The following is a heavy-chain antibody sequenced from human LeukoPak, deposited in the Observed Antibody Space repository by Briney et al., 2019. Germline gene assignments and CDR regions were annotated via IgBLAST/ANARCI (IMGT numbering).Heavy chain of an antibody. CDR1: GGTFSSYA. J-gene: IGHJ6*03. CDR3: ATDSRPIVVVPAAMLAYNYYYYMDV. D-gene: IGHD2-2*01. V-gene: IGHV1-24*01. Sequence: ASVKVSCKASGGTFSSYAISWVRQAPGQGLEWMGGFDPEDGETIYAQKFQGRVTMTEDTSTDTAYMELSSLRSEDTAVYYCATDSRPIVVVPAAMLAYNYYYYMDVWGKGTTVTVSS. CDR2: FDPEDGET.